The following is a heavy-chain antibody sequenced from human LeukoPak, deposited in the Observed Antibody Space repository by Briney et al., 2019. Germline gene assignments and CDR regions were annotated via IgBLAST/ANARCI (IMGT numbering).Heavy chain of an antibody. CDR2: IRYDGSNK. CDR3: AKDLIVAADGTYFGY. V-gene: IGHV3-30*02. Sequence: PGGSLRLSCAASGFTFSSFGMHWVRQAPGKGLEWVAFIRYDGSNKYYADSVKGRFTISRDNSKNTLYLQMNSLRAEDTAVYYCAKDLIVAADGTYFGYWGQGTLVTVSS. D-gene: IGHD6-13*01. CDR1: GFTFSSFG. J-gene: IGHJ4*02.